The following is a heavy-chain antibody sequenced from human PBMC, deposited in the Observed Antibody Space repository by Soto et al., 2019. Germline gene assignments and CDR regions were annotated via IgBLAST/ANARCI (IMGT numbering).Heavy chain of an antibody. V-gene: IGHV1-69*01. Sequence: QVQLVQSGAEVKKPGSSVKVSCKASGGTFSSYAISWVRQAPGQGLEWMGGIIPIFGTANYAQKFQGRVTISADDSTSTAYMELSSLRSEDTAVYYCARARRDYYDSSGYYKTEAFDIWGQGTMVTVSS. CDR2: IIPIFGTA. D-gene: IGHD3-22*01. CDR1: GGTFSSYA. CDR3: ARARRDYYDSSGYYKTEAFDI. J-gene: IGHJ3*02.